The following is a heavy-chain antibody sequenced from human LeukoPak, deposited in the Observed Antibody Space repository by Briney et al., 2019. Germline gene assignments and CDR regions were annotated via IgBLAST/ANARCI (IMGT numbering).Heavy chain of an antibody. V-gene: IGHV4-31*03. Sequence: SQTLSLTCTVSGGSISSGGYYWSWIRQHPGKGLEWIVYIYYSGSTYYNPSLKSRVTISVDTSKNQFSLKLSSVTAADTAVYYCARAPRDGYNYSDYWGQGTLVTVSS. D-gene: IGHD5-24*01. J-gene: IGHJ4*02. CDR2: IYYSGST. CDR1: GGSISSGGYY. CDR3: ARAPRDGYNYSDY.